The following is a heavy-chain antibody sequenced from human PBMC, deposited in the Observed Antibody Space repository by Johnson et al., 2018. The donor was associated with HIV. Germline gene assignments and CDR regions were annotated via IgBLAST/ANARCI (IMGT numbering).Heavy chain of an antibody. CDR1: GFTFSSYW. J-gene: IGHJ3*02. D-gene: IGHD3-22*01. V-gene: IGHV3-7*05. CDR2: IKQDGSEK. CDR3: ARDFGTKIIVFPYGCEI. Sequence: VQLVESGGGLVQPGGSLRLSCAASGFTFSSYWMSWVRQAPGKGLEWVANIKQDGSEKYYVDSVKGRFTISRDNAKNSLYLQMNSLRAEDTAVYYCARDFGTKIIVFPYGCEIWGPGKSVTLSS.